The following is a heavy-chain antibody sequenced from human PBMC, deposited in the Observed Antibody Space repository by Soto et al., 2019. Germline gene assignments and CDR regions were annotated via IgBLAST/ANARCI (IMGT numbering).Heavy chain of an antibody. D-gene: IGHD2-2*02. CDR2: IYPGDSDT. CDR1: GYSFTSYW. V-gene: IGHV5-51*01. Sequence: GASLKISCKGSGYSFTSYWIGWVRQMPGKGLEWMGIIYPGDSDTRYSTSFQGQVTISADKSISTAYLQWSTLKASETALYYCARSRYCSSTSCYTPDYYGMDVWGQGTTVTVSS. J-gene: IGHJ6*02. CDR3: ARSRYCSSTSCYTPDYYGMDV.